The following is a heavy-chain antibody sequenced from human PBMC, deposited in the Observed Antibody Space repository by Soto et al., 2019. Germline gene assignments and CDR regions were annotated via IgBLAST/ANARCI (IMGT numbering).Heavy chain of an antibody. CDR1: GGSISSSNYY. J-gene: IGHJ6*02. V-gene: IGHV4-39*02. D-gene: IGHD3-3*01. CDR2: IYQNGNT. Sequence: PSETLSLTCTVSGGSISSSNYYFGWIRRPPGKGLEWIGSIYQNGNTYYNLSLKSRVTISVDTSRTHFSLNLKSVTAADTAVYHCAVLESNMDAWGRGTTVTVSS. CDR3: AVLESNMDA.